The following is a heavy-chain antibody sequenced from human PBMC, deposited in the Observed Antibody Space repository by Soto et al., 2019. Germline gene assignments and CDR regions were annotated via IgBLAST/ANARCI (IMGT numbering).Heavy chain of an antibody. CDR2: IFQSGNA. CDR3: ARAHAPTLPFDY. CDR1: GGSIRNVY. D-gene: IGHD2-2*01. V-gene: IGHV4-59*01. Sequence: SETLSLSCTVSGGSIRNVYWSWIRQPPGKGLEWIGFIFQSGNAKYNPSLKSRVTISVDTSKNQFSLSLDSVTAADTAVYFCARAHAPTLPFDYWGQGTLVTVSS. J-gene: IGHJ4*01.